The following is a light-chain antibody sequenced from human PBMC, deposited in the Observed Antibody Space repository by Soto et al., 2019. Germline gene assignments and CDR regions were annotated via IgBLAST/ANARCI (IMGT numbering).Light chain of an antibody. J-gene: IGKJ4*01. CDR2: DGT. CDR1: QHISDY. V-gene: IGKV1-33*01. CDR3: HQYFNPRT. Sequence: DTRLPQSPSSLSTSVGDRVTITCQASQHISDYLNWYQQKPGKAPKLLIYDGTKLETGVPSRFSGSGSGTEFTFTISSLQPEDTATYYCHQYFNPRTFGGGTKVEIK.